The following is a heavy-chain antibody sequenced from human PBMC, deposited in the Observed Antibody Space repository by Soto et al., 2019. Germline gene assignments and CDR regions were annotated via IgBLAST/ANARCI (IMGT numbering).Heavy chain of an antibody. V-gene: IGHV4-34*01. CDR3: ARGEGRVVGTSLDR. J-gene: IGHJ5*02. CDR1: GGAVSGCY. CDR2: INRSGST. D-gene: IGHD2-2*01. Sequence: PSETVPQSCEFEGGAVSGCYCTWNHQPPGKGLEWLGEINRSGSTNYNPSLEGRDTISLDTSKTQLSLKLTSMTAEDTAVYYCARGEGRVVGTSLDRWGQGTLVTVSS.